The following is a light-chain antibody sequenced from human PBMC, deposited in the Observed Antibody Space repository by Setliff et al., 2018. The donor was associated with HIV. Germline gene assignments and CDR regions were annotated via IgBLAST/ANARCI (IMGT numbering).Light chain of an antibody. CDR1: SSDVGNYNL. J-gene: IGLJ2*01. V-gene: IGLV2-14*02. Sequence: QSALAQPASVSGSPGQSITFSCTGTSSDVGNYNLVSWYQHHPGKAPKLMLYEVTKRPSGISDRFSGSKSGDTASLTISGLQAEDEADYYCCSYTTNNTLVFGGGTKVTVL. CDR3: CSYTTNNTLV. CDR2: EVT.